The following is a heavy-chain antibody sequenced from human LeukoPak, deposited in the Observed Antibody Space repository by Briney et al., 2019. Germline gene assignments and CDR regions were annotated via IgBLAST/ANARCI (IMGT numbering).Heavy chain of an antibody. Sequence: GGSLRLSCAASGFTFGSYGMSWVRQAPGKGLEWVSAISGSGSSTYYGDSVKGRFTISRDNSKNTLYLQMNRLRAEDTAVYYCAKRHSSTWYFNWGQGTLVTVSS. D-gene: IGHD6-13*01. CDR1: GFTFGSYG. CDR2: ISGSGSST. V-gene: IGHV3-23*01. J-gene: IGHJ4*02. CDR3: AKRHSSTWYFN.